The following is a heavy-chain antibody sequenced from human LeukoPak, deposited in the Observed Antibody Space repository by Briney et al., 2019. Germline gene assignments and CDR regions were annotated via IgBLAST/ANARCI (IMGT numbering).Heavy chain of an antibody. V-gene: IGHV4-30-2*01. CDR1: GGSISSGGYS. CDR2: IYHSGST. Sequence: PSQTLSLTCAVSGGSISSGGYSWSWIRQPPGKGLEWIGYIYHSGSTYYSPSLKSRVTISVDRSKNQFSLKLSSVTAADTAVYYCARTSYDFWSGYYDYWGQGTLVTVSS. J-gene: IGHJ4*02. CDR3: ARTSYDFWSGYYDY. D-gene: IGHD3-3*01.